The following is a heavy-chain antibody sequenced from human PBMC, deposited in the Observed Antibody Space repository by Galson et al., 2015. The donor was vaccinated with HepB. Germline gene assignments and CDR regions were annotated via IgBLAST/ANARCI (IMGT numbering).Heavy chain of an antibody. V-gene: IGHV3-53*01. CDR1: RFVFNNYN. CDR2: IYSGGST. D-gene: IGHD1-26*01. J-gene: IGHJ4*02. Sequence: SLRLSCAGSRFVFNNYNMNWVRQAPGKGLEWVSVIYSGGSTYYADSVKGRFTISRDNSKNTLYLQMNNLRAEDTAVYYCAGGYSISWFSGLGYWGQGTLVTVSS. CDR3: AGGYSISWFSGLGY.